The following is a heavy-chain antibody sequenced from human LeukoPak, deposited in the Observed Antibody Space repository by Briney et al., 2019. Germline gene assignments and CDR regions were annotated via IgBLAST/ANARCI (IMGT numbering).Heavy chain of an antibody. Sequence: GGSLRLSCAASGFTLSSYSMSWVRQAPGKELEWVSSISSSSSYIYYADSVKGRFTISRDNAKNSLYLQMNSLRAEDTAVYYCARDSVSYCSGGSCFDYWGQGTLVTVSS. J-gene: IGHJ4*02. V-gene: IGHV3-21*01. CDR1: GFTLSSYS. D-gene: IGHD2-15*01. CDR3: ARDSVSYCSGGSCFDY. CDR2: ISSSSSYI.